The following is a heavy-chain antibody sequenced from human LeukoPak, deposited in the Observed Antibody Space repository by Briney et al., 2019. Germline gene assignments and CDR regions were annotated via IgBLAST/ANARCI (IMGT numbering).Heavy chain of an antibody. D-gene: IGHD3-22*01. Sequence: ASVKVSCKASGYTFTSYDINWVRQATGQGLEWMGWMNPNSGNTGYAQKFQGRVTITRNTSISTAYMELSSLRSEDTAVYYCAREFSYYYDSSGYSDYWGQGTLVTVSS. V-gene: IGHV1-8*03. CDR1: GYTFTSYD. J-gene: IGHJ4*02. CDR2: MNPNSGNT. CDR3: AREFSYYYDSSGYSDY.